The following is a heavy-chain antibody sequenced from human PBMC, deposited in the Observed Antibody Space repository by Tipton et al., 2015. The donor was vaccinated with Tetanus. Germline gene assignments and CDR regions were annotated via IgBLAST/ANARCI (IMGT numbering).Heavy chain of an antibody. V-gene: IGHV4-30-4*01. D-gene: IGHD3-22*01. CDR2: IYYSGST. J-gene: IGHJ3*02. CDR1: GGSISSGDYY. CDR3: ARARGDYYDSSGKSLGDAFDI. Sequence: TLSLTCTVSGGSISSGDYYWSWIRQPPGKGLEWIGYIYYSGSTYYNPSLKSRVTISVDTSKNQFSLKLSSVTAADTAVYYCARARGDYYDSSGKSLGDAFDIWGQGTMVTVSS.